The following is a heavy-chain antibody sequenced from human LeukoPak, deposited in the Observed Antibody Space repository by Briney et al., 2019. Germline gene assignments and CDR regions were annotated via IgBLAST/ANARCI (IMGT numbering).Heavy chain of an antibody. CDR3: ARSRRVRYCSNISCYAGFFEY. Sequence: PGGSLRLSCAASGFTFSSYSMNWVRQAPGKGLEWVSSISSSSSYIYYADSVKGRFTISRDNAKNSLYLQMNSLRAEDTAVYYCARSRRVRYCSNISCYAGFFEYWGQGTLVTVSS. CDR1: GFTFSSYS. J-gene: IGHJ4*02. V-gene: IGHV3-21*01. D-gene: IGHD2-2*01. CDR2: ISSSSSYI.